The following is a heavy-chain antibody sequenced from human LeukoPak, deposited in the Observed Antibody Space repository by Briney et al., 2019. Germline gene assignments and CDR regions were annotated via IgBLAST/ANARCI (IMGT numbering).Heavy chain of an antibody. J-gene: IGHJ4*02. CDR2: INPSGGST. V-gene: IGHV1-46*01. CDR1: GYTFTSYY. Sequence: ASVKVSCKASGYTFTSYYMHWARQAPGQGLEWMGIINPSGGSTSYAQKFQGRVTMTRDMSTSTVYMELSSLRSEDTAVYYCARDRGSGWYSFDYWGQGTLVTVSS. CDR3: ARDRGSGWYSFDY. D-gene: IGHD6-19*01.